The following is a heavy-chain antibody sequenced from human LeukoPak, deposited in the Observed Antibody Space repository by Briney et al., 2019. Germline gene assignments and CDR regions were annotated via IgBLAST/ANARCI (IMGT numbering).Heavy chain of an antibody. V-gene: IGHV3-33*01. J-gene: IGHJ6*02. D-gene: IGHD2-21*02. CDR2: IWYDGSNK. CDR3: ARDSLLVTPRGMDV. CDR1: GFTFSSYG. Sequence: PGGSLRLSCAASGFTFSSYGMHWVRQAPGKGLEWVAVIWYDGSNKYYADSVKGRFTISRDNSKNTLYLQMNSLRAEDTAVYYCARDSLLVTPRGMDVWGQGTTVTVSS.